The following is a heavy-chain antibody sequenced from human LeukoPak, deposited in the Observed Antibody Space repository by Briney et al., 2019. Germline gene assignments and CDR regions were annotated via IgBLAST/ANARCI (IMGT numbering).Heavy chain of an antibody. D-gene: IGHD3-10*01. CDR1: GFTFSSYG. Sequence: GGSLRLSCAASGFTFSSYGMHWVRQAPGKGLEWVAFIRYDGSNKYYADSVKGRFTISRDNSKNTLYLQMNSLRAEDTAVYYCAKTLEFGELLSSDYWGQGTLATVSS. J-gene: IGHJ4*02. V-gene: IGHV3-30*02. CDR3: AKTLEFGELLSSDY. CDR2: IRYDGSNK.